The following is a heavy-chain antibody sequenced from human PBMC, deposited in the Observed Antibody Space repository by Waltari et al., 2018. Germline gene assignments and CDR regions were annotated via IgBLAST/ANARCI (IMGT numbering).Heavy chain of an antibody. Sequence: QVQLQESGPGLVKPSETLSLTCTVSGGSISSYYWSWIRQPAGKGLEWIGRIYTSGSTNYNPSLKSRVTMSVDTSKNQFSLKLSSVTAADTAVYYCARDRAPSPLGWFDPWGQGTLVTVSS. J-gene: IGHJ5*02. CDR2: IYTSGST. D-gene: IGHD3-10*01. V-gene: IGHV4-4*07. CDR3: ARDRAPSPLGWFDP. CDR1: GGSISSYY.